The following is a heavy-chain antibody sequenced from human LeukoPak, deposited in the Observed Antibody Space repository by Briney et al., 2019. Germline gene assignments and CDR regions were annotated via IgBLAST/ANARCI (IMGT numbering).Heavy chain of an antibody. CDR1: GGTFSSYT. CDR2: IIPILGIA. Sequence: SVKVSCKASGGTFSSYTISWVRQAPGQGLEWMGRIIPILGIANYAQKFQGRVTITAYKSTSTAYMELSSLRSEDTAVYYCARVGGSDSSGSSDYWGQGTLVTVSS. V-gene: IGHV1-69*02. D-gene: IGHD6-19*01. J-gene: IGHJ4*02. CDR3: ARVGGSDSSGSSDY.